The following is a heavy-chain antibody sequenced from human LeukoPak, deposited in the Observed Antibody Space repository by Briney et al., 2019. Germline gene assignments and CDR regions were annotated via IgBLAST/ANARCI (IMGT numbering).Heavy chain of an antibody. CDR3: ATVGYSYGGYYYYYYMDV. CDR1: GFTFSSYG. Sequence: GGSLRLSXAASGFTFSSYGMHWVRQAPGKGLEWVAVIWYDGSNKYYADSVKGRFTISRDNSKNTLYLQRNSRRAEDTAVYYCATVGYSYGGYYYYYYMDVWGKGTTVTVSS. V-gene: IGHV3-33*01. D-gene: IGHD5-18*01. J-gene: IGHJ6*03. CDR2: IWYDGSNK.